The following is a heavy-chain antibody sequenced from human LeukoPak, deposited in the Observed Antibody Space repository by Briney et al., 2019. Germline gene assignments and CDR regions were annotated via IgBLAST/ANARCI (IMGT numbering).Heavy chain of an antibody. CDR3: ARDAGYCSGGSCPLVANAFDI. Sequence: GGSLRLSCAASGFTFSSYWMSWVRQAPGKGLEWVANIKQDGSEKYYVDSVKGRFTISRDNAKNSLYLQTNSLRAEDTAVYYCARDAGYCSGGSCPLVANAFDIWGQGTMVTVSS. CDR1: GFTFSSYW. CDR2: IKQDGSEK. J-gene: IGHJ3*02. V-gene: IGHV3-7*01. D-gene: IGHD2-15*01.